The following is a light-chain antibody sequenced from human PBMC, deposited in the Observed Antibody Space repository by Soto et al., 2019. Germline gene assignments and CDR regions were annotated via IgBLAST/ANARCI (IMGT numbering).Light chain of an antibody. V-gene: IGLV2-11*01. CDR3: ISYTSDDVRYV. J-gene: IGLJ1*01. CDR1: SSDVGGYNY. CDR2: DVS. Sequence: QSALTQPRSVSGSPGQSVTISCTGTSSDVGGYNYVSWYQHHPGKAPKLMIYDVSKRPSGVPDRFSGSKSGNTASLTISGLQSEDEADYYCISYTSDDVRYVFGTGTKLTVL.